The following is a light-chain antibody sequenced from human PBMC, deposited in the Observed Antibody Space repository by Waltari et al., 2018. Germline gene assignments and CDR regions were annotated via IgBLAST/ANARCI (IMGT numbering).Light chain of an antibody. V-gene: IGLV3-21*02. CDR2: DDS. J-gene: IGLJ6*01. CDR3: QVWDSSSDHDV. CDR1: NLGSKY. Sequence: SYELTQPPSVSVSPGQMARITCGGDNLGSKYVHWYQQKPAQAPVLVIYDDSERPSGIPERLSGSKSGNTATLTISGVEAGEEADYYCQVWDSSSDHDVFGSGTKLTVL.